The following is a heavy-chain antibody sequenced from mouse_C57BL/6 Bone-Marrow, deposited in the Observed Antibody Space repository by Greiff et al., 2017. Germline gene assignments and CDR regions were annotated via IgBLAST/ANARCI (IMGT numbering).Heavy chain of an antibody. CDR1: GFTFSSYA. V-gene: IGHV5-9-1*02. CDR3: TREEQVTTRYYAMDD. J-gene: IGHJ4*01. Sequence: EVTLVESGEGLVKPGGSLKLSCAASGFTFSSYAMSWVRQTPEKRLEWVAYISSGGDYIYYADTVKGRFTISRDNARNTLYLQMSRLKSEDTAMYYCTREEQVTTRYYAMDDWGQGTSVTVSS. CDR2: ISSGGDYI. D-gene: IGHD2-5*01.